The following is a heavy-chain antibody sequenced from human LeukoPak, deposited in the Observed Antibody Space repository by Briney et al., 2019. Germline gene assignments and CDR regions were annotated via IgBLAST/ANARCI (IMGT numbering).Heavy chain of an antibody. J-gene: IGHJ3*02. CDR1: GGSISSRDYY. D-gene: IGHD2-8*01. CDR2: IYYSGST. CDR3: ARAPNGFGAFDI. V-gene: IGHV4-30-4*02. Sequence: SETLSLTCTVSGGSISSRDYYWSWIRQPPGKGLVWIGYIYYSGSTYYNPSLKSRVTMSVDTSKNQFSLKLGSVTAADTAVYYCARAPNGFGAFDIWGPGTMVTVSS.